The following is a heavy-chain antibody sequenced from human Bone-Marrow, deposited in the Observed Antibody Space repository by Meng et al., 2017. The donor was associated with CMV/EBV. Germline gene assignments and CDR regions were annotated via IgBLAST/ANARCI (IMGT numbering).Heavy chain of an antibody. V-gene: IGHV3-64*02. CDR2: ISSNGGST. D-gene: IGHD2-2*01. Sequence: GESLKISCAASGFTFSSYAMHWVRQAPGKGLEYVSAISSNGGSTYYADSVKGRFTISRDKSKNTLYLQMGSLRAEDMAVYYCARGYCSSTSCYGDAFDIWGQGTMVTVSS. J-gene: IGHJ3*02. CDR3: ARGYCSSTSCYGDAFDI. CDR1: GFTFSSYA.